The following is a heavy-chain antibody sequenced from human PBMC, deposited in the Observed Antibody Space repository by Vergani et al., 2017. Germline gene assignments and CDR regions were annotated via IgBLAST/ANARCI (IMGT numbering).Heavy chain of an antibody. CDR3: ARWGLAARPFPTLD. CDR1: GGSISSYY. J-gene: IGHJ4*02. Sequence: QVQLQESGPGLVKPSETLSLTCTVSGGSISSYYWSWIRQPPGKGLEWIGYICYSGSTNYNPSLKSRVTISVDTSKNQFSLKLSSVTAADTAVYYCARWGLAARPFPTLDWGQGTLVTVSS. D-gene: IGHD6-6*01. CDR2: ICYSGST. V-gene: IGHV4-59*01.